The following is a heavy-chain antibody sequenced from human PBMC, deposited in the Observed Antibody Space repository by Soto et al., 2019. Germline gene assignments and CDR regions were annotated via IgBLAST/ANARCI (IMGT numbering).Heavy chain of an antibody. J-gene: IGHJ6*02. CDR1: GFTFSSYA. D-gene: IGHD6-13*01. CDR3: ARDSSSTPYYYYGMDV. Sequence: PGGSLRLSCAASGFTFSSYAMHWVRQAPGKGLEWVAVISYDGSNKYYADSVKGRFTISRDNSKNTLYLQMNSLRAEDTAVYYCARDSSSTPYYYYGMDVWGQGTTVTVSS. CDR2: ISYDGSNK. V-gene: IGHV3-30-3*01.